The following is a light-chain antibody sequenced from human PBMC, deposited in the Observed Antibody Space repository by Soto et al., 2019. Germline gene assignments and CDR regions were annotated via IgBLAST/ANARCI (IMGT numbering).Light chain of an antibody. CDR3: QQFNNYLYT. CDR1: QGISGY. J-gene: IGKJ2*01. V-gene: IGKV1-9*01. Sequence: DIQLTQSPSFLSASVGERVTITCRASQGISGYLAWYQQKPGKAPKLLIYAASTLQSGVPSRFSGSGSGTEFTLTISGLRPEDFATYYCQQFNNYLYTFGQGTKLEIK. CDR2: AAS.